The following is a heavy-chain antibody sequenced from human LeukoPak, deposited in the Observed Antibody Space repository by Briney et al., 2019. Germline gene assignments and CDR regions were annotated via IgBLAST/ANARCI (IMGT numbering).Heavy chain of an antibody. CDR2: IYYSGST. V-gene: IGHV4-39*07. CDR3: ATGGERSRIIRF. D-gene: IGHD3-16*01. Sequence: SETLSLTCTVSGGSISSSSYYWGWIRQPPGKGLEWIGSIYYSGSTNYNPSLKSRVTISVDTSKNQFSLKLSSVTAADTAVYYCATGGERSRIIRFWGQGTLVTVSS. J-gene: IGHJ4*02. CDR1: GGSISSSSYY.